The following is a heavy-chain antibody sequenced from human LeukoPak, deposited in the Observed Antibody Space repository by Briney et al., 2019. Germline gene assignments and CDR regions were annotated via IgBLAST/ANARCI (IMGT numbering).Heavy chain of an antibody. V-gene: IGHV3-48*01. CDR2: ISSSSSTI. Sequence: PGGSLRLSCAASGFTFSGYSMNWVRQAPGKGLEWVSYISSSSSTIYYADSVKGRFTISRDNAKNSLYLQMNSLRAEDTAVYYCARGYYDFWSGYYTDFDYWGQGTLVTVSS. CDR1: GFTFSGYS. J-gene: IGHJ4*02. D-gene: IGHD3-3*01. CDR3: ARGYYDFWSGYYTDFDY.